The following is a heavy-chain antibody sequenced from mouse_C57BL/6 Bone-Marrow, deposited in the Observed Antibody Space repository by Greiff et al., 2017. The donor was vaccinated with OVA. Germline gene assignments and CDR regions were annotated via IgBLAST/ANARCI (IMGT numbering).Heavy chain of an antibody. CDR3: ARRITTVYSYWYFDV. Sequence: VQLQQPGAELVMPGASVKLSCKASGYTITSYWMHWVKQRPGQGLEWIGEIDPSDSYTNYNQKFKGKSTLTVDKSSSTAYMQLSSLTSEDSAVYYCARRITTVYSYWYFDVWGTGTTVTVSS. V-gene: IGHV1-69*01. J-gene: IGHJ1*03. CDR1: GYTITSYW. CDR2: IDPSDSYT. D-gene: IGHD1-1*01.